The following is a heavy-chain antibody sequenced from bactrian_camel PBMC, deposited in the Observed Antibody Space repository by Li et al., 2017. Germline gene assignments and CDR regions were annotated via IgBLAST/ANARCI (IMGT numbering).Heavy chain of an antibody. D-gene: IGHD1*01. J-gene: IGHJ4*01. CDR2: IRTGGGVIT. Sequence: VQLVESGGGLVQPGGSLRLSCAVSGYIYSNNCMGWFRRVLGKEREGVAGIRTGGGVITYYSDSVQGRFTISHDNAKRTVYLQMNSLKPEDTAMYYCTADSLFAPWTSSSVRFSGYWGQGTQVTVS. V-gene: IGHV3S53*01. CDR3: TADSLFAPWTSSSVRFSGY. CDR1: GYIYSNNC.